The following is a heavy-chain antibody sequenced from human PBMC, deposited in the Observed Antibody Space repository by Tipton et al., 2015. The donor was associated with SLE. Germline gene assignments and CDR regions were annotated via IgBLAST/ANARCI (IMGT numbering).Heavy chain of an antibody. CDR2: IFYLGTT. CDR3: ARQISSPWYRYFDY. Sequence: TLSLTCTVSGASITTNNYYWGLVRQPPGKGLEWVGSIFYLGTTYSNPSLKSRVTLSLDTSKNQFSLNLSSVTASDTAVYYCARQISSPWYRYFDYWGQGALVTVSS. J-gene: IGHJ4*02. CDR1: GASITTNNYY. D-gene: IGHD6-13*01. V-gene: IGHV4-39*07.